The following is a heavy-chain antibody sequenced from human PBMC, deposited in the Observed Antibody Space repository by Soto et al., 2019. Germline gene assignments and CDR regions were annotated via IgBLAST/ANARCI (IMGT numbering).Heavy chain of an antibody. D-gene: IGHD3-9*01. J-gene: IGHJ6*02. CDR3: ARGDYDILTGPDYYYYGMDV. CDR2: ISSSSSYI. Sequence: PGGSLSLSCAPSGFTFSSYSMNWVRQAPGKGLEWVSSISSSSSYIYYADSVKGRFTISRDNAKNSLYLQMNSLRAEDSAVYYCARGDYDILTGPDYYYYGMDVWGQGTTVTVSS. CDR1: GFTFSSYS. V-gene: IGHV3-21*01.